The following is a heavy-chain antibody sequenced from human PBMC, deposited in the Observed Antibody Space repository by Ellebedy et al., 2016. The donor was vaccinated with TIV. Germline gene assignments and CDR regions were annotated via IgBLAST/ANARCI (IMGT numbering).Heavy chain of an antibody. Sequence: SETLSLXCAVYGGSFSGYYWSWIRQPPGKGLEWIGEINHSGTTNYNPSLKSRLTISVDTSKNQFSLKLSSLTAADTAVYYCARLELLKGNYYYYYAMDVWGHGTTVTVS. J-gene: IGHJ6*02. CDR3: ARLELLKGNYYYYYAMDV. CDR2: INHSGTT. CDR1: GGSFSGYY. D-gene: IGHD3-10*01. V-gene: IGHV4-34*01.